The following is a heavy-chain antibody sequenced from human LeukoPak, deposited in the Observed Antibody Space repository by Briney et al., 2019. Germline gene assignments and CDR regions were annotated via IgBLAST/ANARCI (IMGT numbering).Heavy chain of an antibody. CDR2: ISSSGSTI. CDR3: ARAHYYDILTGPYYFDY. CDR1: GFTFSDYY. J-gene: IGHJ4*02. V-gene: IGHV3-11*01. D-gene: IGHD3-9*01. Sequence: PGGSLRLSCAASGFTFSDYYMSWIRQAPGKGLEWVSYISSSGSTIYYADSVKGRFTISGDNAKNSLYLQMNSLRAEDTAVYYCARAHYYDILTGPYYFDYWGQGTLVTVSS.